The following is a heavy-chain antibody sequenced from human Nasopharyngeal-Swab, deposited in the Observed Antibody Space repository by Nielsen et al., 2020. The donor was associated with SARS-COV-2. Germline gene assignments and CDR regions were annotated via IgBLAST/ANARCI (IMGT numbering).Heavy chain of an antibody. CDR1: GFSLSNYW. CDR3: TRVDVHDAFDM. J-gene: IGHJ3*02. CDR2: INTDASRT. Sequence: GESLKISCVASGFSLSNYWIHWVRQTPGKGLLWVSRINTDASRTSYADSVKGRFTISRDNAKNTVYLQMNSLRGEDTAVYYCTRVDVHDAFDMWGQGTMVTVSS. V-gene: IGHV3-74*01. D-gene: IGHD3-16*01.